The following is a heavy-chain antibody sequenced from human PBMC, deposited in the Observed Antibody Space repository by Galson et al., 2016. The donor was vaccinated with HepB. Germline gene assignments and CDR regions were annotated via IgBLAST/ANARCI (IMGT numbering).Heavy chain of an antibody. D-gene: IGHD3-22*01. CDR3: ARDGGYYFDSSDYERVFFDN. CDR2: MSYDGNDK. J-gene: IGHJ4*02. V-gene: IGHV3-30*04. CDR1: GFTFSDYA. Sequence: SLRLSCAASGFTFSDYAIHWVRQAPGKGLEWVAVMSYDGNDKYYADSVKGRFTVSRDNSKNTLYLQVSSLGAEDTAVYYCARDGGYYFDSSDYERVFFDNWGQGTLVTVSS.